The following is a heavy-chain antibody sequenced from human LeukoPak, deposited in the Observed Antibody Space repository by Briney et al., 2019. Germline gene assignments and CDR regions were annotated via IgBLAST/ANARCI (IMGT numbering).Heavy chain of an antibody. Sequence: PGGSLRLSCVVSGFSFSGYEMAWVRQAPGMGLEWISYISNSGDIRRYADAVKGRFAISRDNAKNSVSLQMNSLRADDTGLYFCAGGPQYSGSYGDWGQGTLVTVSS. D-gene: IGHD1-26*01. CDR1: GFSFSGYE. V-gene: IGHV3-48*03. CDR3: AGGPQYSGSYGD. CDR2: ISNSGDIR. J-gene: IGHJ4*02.